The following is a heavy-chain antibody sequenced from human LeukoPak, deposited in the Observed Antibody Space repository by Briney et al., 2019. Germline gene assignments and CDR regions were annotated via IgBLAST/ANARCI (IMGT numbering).Heavy chain of an antibody. V-gene: IGHV5-51*01. CDR1: GYSFTSYW. CDR3: ARSASYLVGHDY. CDR2: ISPGDSDT. D-gene: IGHD1-26*01. J-gene: IGHJ4*02. Sequence: GESLEISCKGSGYSFTSYWISWVRQMPGKGLEWMGLISPGDSDTRYSPSLQGHVTISADKSSSTAYLQWSSLKASDTAMYYCARSASYLVGHDYWGQGTLVTVSS.